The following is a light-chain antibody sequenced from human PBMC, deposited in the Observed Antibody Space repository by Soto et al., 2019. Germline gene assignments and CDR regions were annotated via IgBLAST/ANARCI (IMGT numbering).Light chain of an antibody. J-gene: IGKJ1*01. CDR3: QHYGSSRT. V-gene: IGKV3-20*01. CDR2: GAS. Sequence: EIVLTQSPATLSVSPGERAPLSCRASQSVSNNLAWYQQKPGQAPRLLIYGASSRATGIPDRFSGSGSGPDFTLTISRLEPEDFAVYFCQHYGSSRTFGQGTKVDIK. CDR1: QSVSNN.